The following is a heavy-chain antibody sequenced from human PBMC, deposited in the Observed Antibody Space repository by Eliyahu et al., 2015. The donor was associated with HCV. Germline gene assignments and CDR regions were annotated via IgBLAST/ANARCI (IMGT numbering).Heavy chain of an antibody. CDR3: ARELGQQLVSFDY. V-gene: IGHV1-2*02. CDR2: INPDSGGT. J-gene: IGHJ4*02. D-gene: IGHD6-13*01. Sequence: QVQLVQSGAEVKKPGASVXVSCXASGYTFTDYYIHWVRQAPGQGLEWMGWINPDSGGTKYAQKFQGRVAMTRDTSASTAYMELSRLRSDDTAVYYCARELGQQLVSFDYWGQGTLLTVSS. CDR1: GYTFTDYY.